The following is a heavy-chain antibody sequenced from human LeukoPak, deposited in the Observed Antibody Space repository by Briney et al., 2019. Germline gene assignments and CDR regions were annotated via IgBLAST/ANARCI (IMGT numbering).Heavy chain of an antibody. CDR3: AKDGIAYCGGDCGYDAFHI. J-gene: IGHJ3*02. D-gene: IGHD2-21*02. Sequence: GGSLRLSCAASGFTFNNYAMTWVRQAPGKGLEWVSVIGGSGDNTYYADSVEGRFTISRDNSQSTLYLQMNSLRAEDTAVYYCAKDGIAYCGGDCGYDAFHIWGQGTMVTVSS. V-gene: IGHV3-23*01. CDR2: IGGSGDNT. CDR1: GFTFNNYA.